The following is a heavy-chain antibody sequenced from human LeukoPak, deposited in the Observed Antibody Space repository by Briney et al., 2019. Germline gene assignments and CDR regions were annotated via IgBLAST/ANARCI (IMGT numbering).Heavy chain of an antibody. J-gene: IGHJ3*02. Sequence: ASVTVSCTASGYTFTSYDINWVRQATGQGLEWMGWMNPNSGNTGYAQKFQGRVTMTRNTSISTAYMELSSLRSEDTAVYYCASLLWFGELKSDAFDIWGQGTMVTVSS. CDR3: ASLLWFGELKSDAFDI. CDR1: GYTFTSYD. V-gene: IGHV1-8*01. D-gene: IGHD3-10*01. CDR2: MNPNSGNT.